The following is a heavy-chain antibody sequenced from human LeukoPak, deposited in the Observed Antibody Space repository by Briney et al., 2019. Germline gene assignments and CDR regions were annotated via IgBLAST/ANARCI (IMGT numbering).Heavy chain of an antibody. J-gene: IGHJ2*01. D-gene: IGHD3-10*01. CDR3: ARPTSRGVGRYFDL. Sequence: GGSLRLSCAASGFTFSNYAMSWVRQAPGKGLEWGSALSGSGDNTYYADSVKGRFTISRDNSKNTLYLQMNSLRAEDTALYYCARPTSRGVGRYFDLWGRGALVTVSS. CDR2: LSGSGDNT. V-gene: IGHV3-23*01. CDR1: GFTFSNYA.